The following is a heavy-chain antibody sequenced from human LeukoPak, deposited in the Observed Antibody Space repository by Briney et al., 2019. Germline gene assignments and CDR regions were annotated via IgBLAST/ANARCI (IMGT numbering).Heavy chain of an antibody. D-gene: IGHD3-10*01. CDR1: GFTFSSYA. J-gene: IGHJ6*03. CDR2: ISYDGSNK. CDR3: ARGAYYYGSGWGIGSYYYMDV. Sequence: GGSLRLSCAASGFTFSSYAMHWVRQAPGKGLEWVALISYDGSNKYYADSVKGRFTISRDNSKNSLYLQMNSLRAEDTAVYYCARGAYYYGSGWGIGSYYYMDVWGKGTTVTISS. V-gene: IGHV3-30*04.